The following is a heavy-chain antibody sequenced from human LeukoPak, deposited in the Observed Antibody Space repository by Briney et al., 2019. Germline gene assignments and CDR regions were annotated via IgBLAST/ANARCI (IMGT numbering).Heavy chain of an antibody. J-gene: IGHJ4*02. D-gene: IGHD6-13*01. Sequence: PGGSLRLSCAASGSTFTRYGFITYAMSWVRQAPGKGLEWVSTITGGGGGTYYADSVKGRFTASRDNPKNMLYLQMNSLRPEDTAVYYCAKEWGDSSRALDPRAFYYFDCWGQGVQVTVSS. CDR2: ITGGGGGT. V-gene: IGHV3-23*01. CDR3: AKEWGDSSRALDPRAFYYFDC. CDR1: GSTFTRYGFITYA.